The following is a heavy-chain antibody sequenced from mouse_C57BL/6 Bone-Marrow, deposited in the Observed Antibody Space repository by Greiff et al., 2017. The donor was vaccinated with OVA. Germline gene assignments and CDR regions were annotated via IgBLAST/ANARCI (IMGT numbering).Heavy chain of an antibody. D-gene: IGHD1-1*01. CDR1: GFTFSDYY. CDR3: ARDHGVLGPFAY. CDR2: INYDGSST. J-gene: IGHJ3*01. Sequence: EVKLVESEGGLVQPGSSMKLSCTASGFTFSDYYMAWVRQVPEKGLEWVANINYDGSSTYYLDSLKSRFIISRDNAKNILYLQMSSLKSEDTATYYGARDHGVLGPFAYWGQGTLVTVSA. V-gene: IGHV5-16*01.